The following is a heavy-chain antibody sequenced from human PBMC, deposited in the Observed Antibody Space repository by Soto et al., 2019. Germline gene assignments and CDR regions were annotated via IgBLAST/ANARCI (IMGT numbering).Heavy chain of an antibody. CDR2: IYPGDSDT. J-gene: IGHJ3*02. Sequence: EVQLVQSGAEVKKPGESLKISCKGSGYSFTSYWIGWVRQMPGKGLEWMGIIYPGDSDTRYSPSFQGQVTISADKSISTAYLQWSSLKASDTAMYYCARRRLGVWSGYPYDAFDIWGQGTMVTVSS. D-gene: IGHD3-3*01. V-gene: IGHV5-51*03. CDR1: GYSFTSYW. CDR3: ARRRLGVWSGYPYDAFDI.